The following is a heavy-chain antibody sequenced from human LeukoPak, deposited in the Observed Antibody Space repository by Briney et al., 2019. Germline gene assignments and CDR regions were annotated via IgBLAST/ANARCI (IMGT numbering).Heavy chain of an antibody. Sequence: ASVKVSCKASGYTFTSYGISWVRQAPGQGLEWMGWISAYNGNTNYAQKLQGRVTMTTDTSTSTAYLELSSLRSEDMAVYYCARGIIGYSGYDPYFDYWGQGTLVTVSS. CDR3: ARGIIGYSGYDPYFDY. D-gene: IGHD5-12*01. CDR2: ISAYNGNT. J-gene: IGHJ4*02. V-gene: IGHV1-18*03. CDR1: GYTFTSYG.